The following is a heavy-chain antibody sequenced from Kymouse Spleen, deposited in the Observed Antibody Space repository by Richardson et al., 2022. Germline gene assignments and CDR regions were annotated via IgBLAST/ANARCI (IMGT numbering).Heavy chain of an antibody. D-gene: IGHD6-6*01. J-gene: IGHJ6*02. CDR3: AREGSIAARPNYYYYGMDV. CDR1: GDSVSSNSAA. Sequence: QVQLQQSGPGLVKPSQTLSLTCAISGDSVSSNSAAWNWIRQSPSRGLEWLGRTYYRSKWYNDYAVSVKSRITINPDTSKNQFSLQLNSVTPEDTAVYYCAREGSIAARPNYYYYGMDVWGQGTTVTVSS. CDR2: TYYRSKWYN. V-gene: IGHV6-1*01.